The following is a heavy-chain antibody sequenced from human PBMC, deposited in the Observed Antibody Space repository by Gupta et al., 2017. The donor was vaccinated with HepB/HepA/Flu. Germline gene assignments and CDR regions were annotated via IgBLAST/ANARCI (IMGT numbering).Heavy chain of an antibody. CDR1: GFSISSST. V-gene: IGHV3-33*01. D-gene: IGHD5-24*01. CDR2: IGYDGSSE. J-gene: IGHJ4*02. Sequence: QVHLVESGGGVVQPGGSLSLSCAASGFSISSSTIHWVRQARGKGLEWVAVIGYDGSSEYYANAVNGRFTVSRDIAKNTHYLQMDNLKAEDTALYYCARVPRCDRWYFDYWGQGTLVTVSS. CDR3: ARVPRCDRWYFDY.